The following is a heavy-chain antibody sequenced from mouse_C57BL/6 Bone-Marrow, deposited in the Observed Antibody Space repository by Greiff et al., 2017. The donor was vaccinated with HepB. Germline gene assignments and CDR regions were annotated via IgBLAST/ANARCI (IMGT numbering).Heavy chain of an antibody. J-gene: IGHJ3*01. V-gene: IGHV1-55*01. CDR2: IYPGSGST. D-gene: IGHD2-1*01. Sequence: QVQLQQPGAELVKPGASVKMSCKASGYTFTSYWITWVKQRPGQGLEWIGDIYPGSGSTNYNEKFKSKATLTVDTSSSTAYMQLSSLTSEDSAVYYCARERISCGNYSWFAYWGQGTLVTGSA. CDR1: GYTFTSYW. CDR3: ARERISCGNYSWFAY.